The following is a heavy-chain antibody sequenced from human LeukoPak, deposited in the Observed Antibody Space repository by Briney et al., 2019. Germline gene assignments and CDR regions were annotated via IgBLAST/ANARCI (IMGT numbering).Heavy chain of an antibody. CDR1: GGSFSGYY. D-gene: IGHD3-22*01. V-gene: IGHV4-34*01. CDR2: INHSGST. Sequence: SETLSLTCAVYGGSFSGYYWSWIRQPPGKGLEWIGEINHSGSTNYNPSLKSRVTISVDTSKNQFSLKRSSVTAADTAVYYCARGVYYYDSSGYYVGDEFDYWGQGTLVTVSS. J-gene: IGHJ4*02. CDR3: ARGVYYYDSSGYYVGDEFDY.